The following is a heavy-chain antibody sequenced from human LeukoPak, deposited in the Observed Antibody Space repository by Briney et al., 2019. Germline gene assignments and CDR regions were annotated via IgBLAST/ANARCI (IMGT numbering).Heavy chain of an antibody. CDR2: IYPGDSDT. V-gene: IGHV5-51*01. CDR3: ARGSDYDILTGYYWFDY. Sequence: RGESLKISCKGSGYSFTSYWIGWVRQMRGKGLEWMGIIYPGDSDTRYSPSFQGQVTISAEKSISTAYLQWSSLKASDTAMYYCARGSDYDILTGYYWFDYWGQGTLVTVSS. CDR1: GYSFTSYW. D-gene: IGHD3-9*01. J-gene: IGHJ4*02.